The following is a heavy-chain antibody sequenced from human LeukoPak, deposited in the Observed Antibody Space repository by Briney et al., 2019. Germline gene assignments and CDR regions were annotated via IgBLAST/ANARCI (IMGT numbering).Heavy chain of an antibody. CDR3: ASLRERSYYARGFDY. D-gene: IGHD1-26*01. CDR1: GGSISSSNW. J-gene: IGHJ4*02. Sequence: SETLSLTCAVSGGSISSSNWWSWVRQPPGKGLEWIGEIYHSGSTNYNPSLKSRVTISVDKSKNQFSLKLSSVTAADTAVYYCASLRERSYYARGFDYWGQGTLVTVSS. CDR2: IYHSGST. V-gene: IGHV4-4*02.